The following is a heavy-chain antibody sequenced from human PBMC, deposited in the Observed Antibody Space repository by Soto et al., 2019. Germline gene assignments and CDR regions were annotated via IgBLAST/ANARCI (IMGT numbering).Heavy chain of an antibody. CDR3: ARDGRTTGYCYYGMDG. J-gene: IGHJ6*02. CDR2: IKQDGSGQ. D-gene: IGHD1-1*01. V-gene: IGHV3-7*01. CDR1: GFTFSSYW. Sequence: GGSLRLSCAAPGFTFSSYWMSWVRQAPGKGLEWVANIKQDGSGQYYVDSVKGRFTISRDNAKNSLYLQMNSQRAEDKAVYYCARDGRTTGYCYYGMDGWGQGTTGTVAS.